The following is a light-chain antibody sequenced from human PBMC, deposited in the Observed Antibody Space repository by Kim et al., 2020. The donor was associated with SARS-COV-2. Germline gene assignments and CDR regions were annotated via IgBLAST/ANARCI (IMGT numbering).Light chain of an antibody. J-gene: IGLJ1*01. V-gene: IGLV3-1*01. CDR1: KLGDKY. CDR2: QDS. CDR3: QAWDSSTAV. Sequence: VSPGQTASITGSGDKLGDKYACWYQQKPGQSPVLVIYQDSKRPSGIPERFSGSNSGNTATLTISGTQAMDEADYYCQAWDSSTAVFGTGTKVTVL.